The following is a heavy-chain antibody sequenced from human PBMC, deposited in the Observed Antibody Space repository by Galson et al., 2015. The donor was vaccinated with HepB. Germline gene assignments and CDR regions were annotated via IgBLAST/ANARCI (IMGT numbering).Heavy chain of an antibody. CDR2: TYYRSKWYH. V-gene: IGHV6-1*01. Sequence: CAISGDSVSSNSAAWNWIRQSPSRGLEWLGRTYYRSKWYHDYAVSVKSRITINPDTSKNQFSLKLSSVTAADTAVYYCARHWGRFGELLGYYYGMDVWGQGTTVTVSS. D-gene: IGHD3-10*01. CDR3: ARHWGRFGELLGYYYGMDV. CDR1: GDSVSSNSAA. J-gene: IGHJ6*02.